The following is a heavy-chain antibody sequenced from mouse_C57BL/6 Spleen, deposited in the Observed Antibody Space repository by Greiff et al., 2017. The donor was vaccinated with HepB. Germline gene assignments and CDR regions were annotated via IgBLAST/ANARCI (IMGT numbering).Heavy chain of an antibody. J-gene: IGHJ3*01. D-gene: IGHD1-1*01. Sequence: QVQLKESGPELVKPGASVKISCKASGYAFSSSWMNWVKQRPGKGLEWIGRIYPGDGDTNYNGKFKGKATLTADKSSSTAYMQLSSLTSEDSAVYFCARVTGTDGSAFAYWGQGTLVTVSA. CDR1: GYAFSSSW. CDR3: ARVTGTDGSAFAY. CDR2: IYPGDGDT. V-gene: IGHV1-82*01.